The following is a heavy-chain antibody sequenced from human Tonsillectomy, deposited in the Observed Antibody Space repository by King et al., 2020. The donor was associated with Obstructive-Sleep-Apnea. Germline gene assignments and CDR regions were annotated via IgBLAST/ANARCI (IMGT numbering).Heavy chain of an antibody. Sequence: QLVQSGGGVVQPGGSLRLSCAASGFTFSSYGMHWVRQAPGKGLEWVAFIRYDGSNKYYADSVKGRFTISRDNSKNTLYLQMNSLRAEDTAVYYCAKGKYSSSWYLDAFDIWGQGTMVTVSS. CDR1: GFTFSSYG. CDR3: AKGKYSSSWYLDAFDI. J-gene: IGHJ3*02. D-gene: IGHD6-13*01. CDR2: IRYDGSNK. V-gene: IGHV3-30*02.